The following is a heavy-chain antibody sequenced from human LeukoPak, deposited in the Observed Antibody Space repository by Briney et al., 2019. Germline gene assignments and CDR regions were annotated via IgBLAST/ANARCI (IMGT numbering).Heavy chain of an antibody. CDR2: IYSGGST. D-gene: IGHD2-15*01. CDR1: GFTVSSNY. CDR3: ARDPNSYCSGGSCYSLYDY. V-gene: IGHV3-66*01. J-gene: IGHJ4*02. Sequence: GGSLRLSCAASGFTVSSNYMSWVRQAPGKGLEWVSVIYSGGSTYYADSVKGRFTISRDNSKNTLYLQMNSLRAEDTAVYYCARDPNSYCSGGSCYSLYDYWGQGTLVTVSS.